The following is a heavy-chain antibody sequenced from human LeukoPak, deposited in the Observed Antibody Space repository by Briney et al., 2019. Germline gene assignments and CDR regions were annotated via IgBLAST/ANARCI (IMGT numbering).Heavy chain of an antibody. J-gene: IGHJ4*02. Sequence: GGSLRLSCAASGFRFSDYYMTWLRQAPGKGLEWVSYISRTSDTNYADSVKGRFTISRDNAKKSLYLQMNSLRAEDTAVYYCARDSPGYLAYDSWGQGTLVTVSS. CDR1: GFRFSDYY. CDR3: ARDSPGYLAYDS. V-gene: IGHV3-11*06. CDR2: ISRTSDT. D-gene: IGHD1-1*01.